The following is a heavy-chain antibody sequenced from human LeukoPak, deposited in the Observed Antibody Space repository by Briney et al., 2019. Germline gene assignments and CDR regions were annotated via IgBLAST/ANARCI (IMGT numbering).Heavy chain of an antibody. V-gene: IGHV1-46*01. Sequence: ASVKVSCKASGYTFTSYYIHWVRQAPGQGLEWMGIINPSGGSTSYAQKFQGRVTITADKSTSTAYMELSSLRSEDTAVYYCASDYGGNSGGDYWGQGTLVTVSS. CDR2: INPSGGST. J-gene: IGHJ4*02. CDR3: ASDYGGNSGGDY. CDR1: GYTFTSYY. D-gene: IGHD4-23*01.